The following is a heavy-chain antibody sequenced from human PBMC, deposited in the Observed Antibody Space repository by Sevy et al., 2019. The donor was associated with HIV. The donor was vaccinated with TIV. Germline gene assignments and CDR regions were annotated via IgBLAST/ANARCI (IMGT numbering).Heavy chain of an antibody. Sequence: ASVKVSCKASGYTFTGYYMHWVRQAPGQGLEWMGWINPNSGGTNYAQKFQGRVTMTRETSISTAYMELSRLSSDDTAMYYCAGERGGYSYGRHYYYYGMDVWGQGTTVTVSS. CDR3: AGERGGYSYGRHYYYYGMDV. V-gene: IGHV1-2*02. CDR1: GYTFTGYY. J-gene: IGHJ6*02. D-gene: IGHD5-18*01. CDR2: INPNSGGT.